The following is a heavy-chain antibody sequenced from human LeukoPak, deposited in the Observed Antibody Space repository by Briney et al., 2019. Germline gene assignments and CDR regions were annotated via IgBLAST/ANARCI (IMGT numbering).Heavy chain of an antibody. V-gene: IGHV3-23*01. CDR1: GLTFSTFA. D-gene: IGHD5-12*01. J-gene: IGHJ4*02. CDR2: ISATDTGT. Sequence: PGGSLRLSCAASGLTFSTFAMSWVRQAPGKGLEWVSAISATDTGTYYADSVKGRFTISRDNSKNTLYLQMNSLRAEDTAVYYCAKARATIYYFDCWGQGTLVTVSS. CDR3: AKARATIYYFDC.